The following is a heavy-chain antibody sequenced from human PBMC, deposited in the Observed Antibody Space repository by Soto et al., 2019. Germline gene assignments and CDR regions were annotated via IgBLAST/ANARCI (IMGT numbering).Heavy chain of an antibody. CDR3: ARDESSVFDY. Sequence: GGSLRLSCAASGFTFSSYAMHWVRQAPGKGLEWVAVISYDGSNKYYADSVKGRFTISRDNSKNTLYLQMNSLRAEDTAVYYCARDESSVFDYWGQGTLVTVSS. J-gene: IGHJ4*02. CDR1: GFTFSSYA. V-gene: IGHV3-30-3*01. CDR2: ISYDGSNK.